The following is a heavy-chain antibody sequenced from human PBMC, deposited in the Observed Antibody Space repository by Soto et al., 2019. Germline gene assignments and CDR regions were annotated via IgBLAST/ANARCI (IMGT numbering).Heavy chain of an antibody. D-gene: IGHD2-15*01. Sequence: QVQLQQWGAGLLKPSETLSLTCAVYGGSFSGYYWSWIRQPPGKGLEWIGEINHSGSTNYNPSLKSRVTISVDTSKHQFSLKLSSVTAADTAVYYCARGLGYCSGGSCGDVWGQGTTVTVSS. CDR1: GGSFSGYY. CDR2: INHSGST. V-gene: IGHV4-34*01. J-gene: IGHJ6*02. CDR3: ARGLGYCSGGSCGDV.